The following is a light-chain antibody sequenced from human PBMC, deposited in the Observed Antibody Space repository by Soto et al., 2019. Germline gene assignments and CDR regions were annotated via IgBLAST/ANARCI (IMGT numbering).Light chain of an antibody. J-gene: IGLJ2*01. CDR1: SSNIGSSS. V-gene: IGLV1-44*01. Sequence: QLVLTQAPSASGTPGQTVTISCSGSSSNIGSSSVNWYQQLPGTAPKLLIYINDQRPSGVPDRFSGSKSGTSASLAISGLQSEDEADYYCAAWDDRLNGVVFGGGTKLTVL. CDR3: AAWDDRLNGVV. CDR2: IND.